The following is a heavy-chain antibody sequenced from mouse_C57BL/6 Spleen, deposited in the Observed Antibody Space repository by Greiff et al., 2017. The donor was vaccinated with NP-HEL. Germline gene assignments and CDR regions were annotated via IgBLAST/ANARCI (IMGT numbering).Heavy chain of an antibody. D-gene: IGHD2-4*01. CDR1: GYTFTSYW. CDR2: IHPSDSDT. J-gene: IGHJ4*01. V-gene: IGHV1-74*01. Sequence: QVQLQQPGAELVKPGASVKVSCKASGYTFTSYWMHWVKQRPGQGLEWIGRIHPSDSDTNYNQKFKGKATLTVDKSSSTAYMQLSSLTSEDSAVYYCAIRGPMITTGRSYYYAMDYWGQGTSVTVSS. CDR3: AIRGPMITTGRSYYYAMDY.